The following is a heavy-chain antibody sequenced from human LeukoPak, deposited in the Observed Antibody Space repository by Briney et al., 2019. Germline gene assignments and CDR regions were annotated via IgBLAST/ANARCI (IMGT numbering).Heavy chain of an antibody. CDR1: GGSISSYY. D-gene: IGHD1-26*01. J-gene: IGHJ3*02. V-gene: IGHV4-59*01. Sequence: SETLSLTCTVSGGSISSYYWSWIRQPPGKGLEWIGYIYYSGSTNYNPSLKSRVTISVDTSKNQFSLKLSSVTAADTAVYYCASGPRIVGATKGAFDIWGQGTMVTVSS. CDR2: IYYSGST. CDR3: ASGPRIVGATKGAFDI.